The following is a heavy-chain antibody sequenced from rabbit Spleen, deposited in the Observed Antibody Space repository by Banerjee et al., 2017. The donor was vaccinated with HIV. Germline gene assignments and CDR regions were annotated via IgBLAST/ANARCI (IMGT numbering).Heavy chain of an antibody. V-gene: IGHV1S45*01. D-gene: IGHD1-1*01. CDR2: INIVTGKS. CDR1: GFSFSDRDV. CDR3: ARDLTSVIGWNFNL. Sequence: QEQLVESGGGLVQPEGSLTLTCKASGFSFSDRDVMCWVRQAPGKGLEWIACINIVTGKSVYASWAEGRFIMSRTSSTTVTLQMTSLTAADTATYFCARDLTSVIGWNFNLWCPGTLVTVS. J-gene: IGHJ4*01.